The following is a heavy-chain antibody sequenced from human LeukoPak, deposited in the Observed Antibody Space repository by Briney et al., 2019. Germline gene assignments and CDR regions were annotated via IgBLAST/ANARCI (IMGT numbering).Heavy chain of an antibody. CDR1: GYTFTGYY. D-gene: IGHD3-9*01. V-gene: IGHV1-24*01. CDR2: FDPEDGET. CDR3: ATVKYDILTGYYPPDAFDI. Sequence: ASVKVSFKASGYTFTGYYMHWVRQAPGKGLEWMGGFDPEDGETIYAQKFQGRVTMTEDTSTDTAYMELSSLRSEDTAVYYCATVKYDILTGYYPPDAFDIWGQGTMVTVSS. J-gene: IGHJ3*02.